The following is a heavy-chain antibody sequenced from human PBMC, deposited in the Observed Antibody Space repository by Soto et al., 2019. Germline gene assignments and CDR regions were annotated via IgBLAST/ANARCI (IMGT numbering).Heavy chain of an antibody. CDR1: GFTFDDYA. CDR2: ISWNSGSI. J-gene: IGHJ4*02. Sequence: ESGGGLVQPGRSLRLSCAASGFTFDDYAMHWVRQAPGKGLEWVSGISWNSGSIGYADSVKGRFTISRDNAKNSLYLQMNSLRAEDTALYYCAKDTYGSGTYFDYWGQGTLVTVSS. D-gene: IGHD3-10*01. CDR3: AKDTYGSGTYFDY. V-gene: IGHV3-9*01.